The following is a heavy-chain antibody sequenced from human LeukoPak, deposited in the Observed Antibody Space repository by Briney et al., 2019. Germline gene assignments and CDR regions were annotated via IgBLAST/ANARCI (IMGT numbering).Heavy chain of an antibody. V-gene: IGHV4-4*02. Sequence: SGTLSLTCAVSGGSISSSNWWSWVRQPPGKGLEWIGEIYHSGSTNYNPSLKSRVTISVDKSKNQFSLKLSSVTAADTAVYYCARVKVESSGNRFDYWGQGTLVTVSS. CDR1: GGSISSSNW. J-gene: IGHJ4*02. CDR3: ARVKVESSGNRFDY. CDR2: IYHSGST. D-gene: IGHD6-25*01.